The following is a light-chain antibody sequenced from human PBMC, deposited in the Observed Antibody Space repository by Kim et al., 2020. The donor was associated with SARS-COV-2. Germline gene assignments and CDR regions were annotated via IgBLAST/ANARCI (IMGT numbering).Light chain of an antibody. Sequence: LSQGERATLSCRASQSVSTYLAWYQQRPGQAPRLIMYDASKRATGIPARFSGSGSGTDFTLTISSLEPEDFAVYYCQQYGSSRPYTFGQGTKLEI. J-gene: IGKJ2*01. V-gene: IGKV3-11*01. CDR2: DAS. CDR3: QQYGSSRPYT. CDR1: QSVSTY.